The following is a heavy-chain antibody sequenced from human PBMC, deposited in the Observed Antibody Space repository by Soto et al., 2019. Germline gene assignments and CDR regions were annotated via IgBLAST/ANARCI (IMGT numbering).Heavy chain of an antibody. CDR2: IYYSGST. CDR1: GGSISSGGYY. D-gene: IGHD3-10*01. CDR3: ARAGARMVRGVITHPFDY. J-gene: IGHJ4*02. Sequence: QVQLQESGPGLVKPSQTLSLTCTVSGGSISSGGYYWSWIRQHPGKGLEWIGYIYYSGSTYYNPSSKRRVNISVDTSKHQFPLKLSSVTAADTAVYYCARAGARMVRGVITHPFDYWGQGTLVTVSS. V-gene: IGHV4-31*03.